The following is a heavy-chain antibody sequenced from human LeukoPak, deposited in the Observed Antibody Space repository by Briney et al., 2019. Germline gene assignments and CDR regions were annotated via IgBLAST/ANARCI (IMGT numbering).Heavy chain of an antibody. D-gene: IGHD6-13*01. CDR1: GDSVSSNSAA. Sequence: SQTLSLTCAISGDSVSSNSAAWNWLRQSPSRGLEWLGRTYYRSKWYNDYAVSVKSRITINPDTSKNQFSLQLNSVTPEDTAVYYCARGAAAGNMGFDYWGQGTLVTVSS. J-gene: IGHJ4*02. V-gene: IGHV6-1*01. CDR2: TYYRSKWYN. CDR3: ARGAAAGNMGFDY.